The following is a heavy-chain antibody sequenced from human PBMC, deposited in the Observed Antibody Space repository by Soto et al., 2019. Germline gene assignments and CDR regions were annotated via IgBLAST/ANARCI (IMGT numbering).Heavy chain of an antibody. CDR2: IIPIFGTA. J-gene: IGHJ6*02. CDR3: ARERNYYDSSGYYVYYYGMDV. V-gene: IGHV1-69*13. D-gene: IGHD3-22*01. CDR1: GGTFSSYA. Sequence: SVKFSCKASGGTFSSYAISWVRQAPGQGLEWMGGIIPIFGTANYAQKFQGRVTITADESTSTAYMELSSLRSEDTAVYYCARERNYYDSSGYYVYYYGMDVWGQGTTVTVSS.